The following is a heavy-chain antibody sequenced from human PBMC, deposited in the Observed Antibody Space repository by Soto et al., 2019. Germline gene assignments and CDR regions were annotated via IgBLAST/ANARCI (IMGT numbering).Heavy chain of an antibody. Sequence: GGSLRLSGAASGFTFGDHGITWVRQAPGKGLEWVSSINTISSYIYYTDSVKGRFTVSRDNAKNSLYLQITSLRAEDTAVYYCARGTAAYYHSSGYFDYWGQGALLTFSS. J-gene: IGHJ4*02. CDR1: GFTFGDHG. D-gene: IGHD3-22*01. V-gene: IGHV3-21*01. CDR3: ARGTAAYYHSSGYFDY. CDR2: INTISSYI.